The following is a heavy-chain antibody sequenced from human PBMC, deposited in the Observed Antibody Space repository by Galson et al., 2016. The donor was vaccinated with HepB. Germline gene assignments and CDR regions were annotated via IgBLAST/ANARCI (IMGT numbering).Heavy chain of an antibody. CDR1: GGSISSGGFS. CDR3: ARGGRFYFYGMDV. J-gene: IGHJ6*02. V-gene: IGHV4-30-2*01. D-gene: IGHD3-16*01. Sequence: TLSLTCAVSGGSISSGGFSWSWIRQPPGKGLEWIGNIQHSGSNYYNPSLKSRVTISVDRSKNLFSLKLSSVSAADTAVYFCARGGRFYFYGMDVWGQGTTVTVSS. CDR2: IQHSGSN.